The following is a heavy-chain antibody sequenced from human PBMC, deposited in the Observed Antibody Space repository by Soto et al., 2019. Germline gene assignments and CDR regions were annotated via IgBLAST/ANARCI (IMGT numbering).Heavy chain of an antibody. J-gene: IGHJ4*02. V-gene: IGHV3-30*18. CDR3: AKEGWNYVYYFDY. CDR2: ISYDGSNK. CDR1: GFTFSSYG. Sequence: QVQLVESGGGVVQPGRSLRLSCAASGFTFSSYGMHWVRQAPGKGLEWVAVISYDGSNKYYADSVKGRFTISRDNSKNPLYLQMNSLRAEATAVYYCAKEGWNYVYYFDYWGQGTLVTVSS. D-gene: IGHD1-7*01.